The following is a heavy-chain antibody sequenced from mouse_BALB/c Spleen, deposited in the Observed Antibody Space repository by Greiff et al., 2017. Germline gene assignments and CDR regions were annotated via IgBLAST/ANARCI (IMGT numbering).Heavy chain of an antibody. CDR2: IYPGDGDT. D-gene: IGHD1-1*01. CDR1: GYAFSSYW. J-gene: IGHJ3*01. Sequence: VQLHQSGAELVRPGSSVKISCKASGYAFSSYWMNWVKQRPGQGLEWIGQIYPGDGDTNYNGKFKGKATLTADKSSSTAYMQLSSLTSEDSAVYFCARSGHYYGSPFADWGQGTLVTVSA. CDR3: ARSGHYYGSPFAD. V-gene: IGHV1-80*01.